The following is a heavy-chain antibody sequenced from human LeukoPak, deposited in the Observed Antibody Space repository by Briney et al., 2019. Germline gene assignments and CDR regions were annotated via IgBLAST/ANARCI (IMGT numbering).Heavy chain of an antibody. V-gene: IGHV4-59*01. Sequence: SETLSLTCTVSGGSISSYYWSWIRQPPGKGLEWIGYIYYSGSTNYNPSLKSRVTISVDTSKNQFSLKLSSVTAADTAVYYCASTLTSSDAFDIWGQGTMVTVSS. J-gene: IGHJ3*02. CDR1: GGSISSYY. CDR2: IYYSGST. CDR3: ASTLTSSDAFDI.